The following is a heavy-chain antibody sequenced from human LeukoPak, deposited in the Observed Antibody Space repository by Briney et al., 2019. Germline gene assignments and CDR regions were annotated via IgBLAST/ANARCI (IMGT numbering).Heavy chain of an antibody. CDR2: IYYSGST. Sequence: SQTLSLTCTVSGGSISSGGYYWSWIPQHPGKGLEWIGYIYYSGSTYYNPSLKSRVTISVDTSKNQFSLKLSSVTAADTAVYYCARVWGYCSSTSCYTWSDPGGQGTLVTVSS. CDR1: GGSISSGGYY. CDR3: ARVWGYCSSTSCYTWSDP. J-gene: IGHJ5*02. D-gene: IGHD2-2*02. V-gene: IGHV4-31*03.